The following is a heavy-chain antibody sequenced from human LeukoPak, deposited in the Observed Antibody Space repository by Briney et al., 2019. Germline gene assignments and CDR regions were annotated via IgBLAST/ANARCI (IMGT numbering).Heavy chain of an antibody. CDR3: ARVRGDLPAYYFDY. V-gene: IGHV4-59*08. J-gene: IGHJ4*02. D-gene: IGHD3-10*01. CDR2: IYYSGST. Sequence: SETLSLTCTVSGGSISSYYWSWTRQPPGKGLEWIGYIYYSGSTNYNPSLKSRVTISVDTSKNQFSLKLSSVTAADTAVYYCARVRGDLPAYYFDYWGQGTLVTVSS. CDR1: GGSISSYY.